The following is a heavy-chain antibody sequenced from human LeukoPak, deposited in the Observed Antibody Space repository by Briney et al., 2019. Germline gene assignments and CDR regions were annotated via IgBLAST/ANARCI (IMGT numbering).Heavy chain of an antibody. CDR3: ARDYCSSTSCYAEVGFDY. CDR2: ISYDGSNK. Sequence: GGSLRLSCAVSGFTFSSYAMHWVRQAPGKGLEWVAVISYDGSNKYYADSVKGRFTISRDNSKNTLYLQMNSLRAEDTAVYYCARDYCSSTSCYAEVGFDYWGQGTLVTVSS. D-gene: IGHD2-2*01. J-gene: IGHJ4*02. V-gene: IGHV3-30-3*01. CDR1: GFTFSSYA.